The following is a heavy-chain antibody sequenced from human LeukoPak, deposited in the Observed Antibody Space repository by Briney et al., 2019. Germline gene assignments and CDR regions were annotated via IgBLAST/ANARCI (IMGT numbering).Heavy chain of an antibody. CDR3: ARGRYSGSYLLDY. CDR2: ISSSSTYR. J-gene: IGHJ4*02. D-gene: IGHD1-26*01. Sequence: GGPLRLSCAASGFTFSSYAMHWVRQAPGKGLEWVSSISSSSTYRYYAASVRGRFTISRDNAKNSLYLQMNSLRAEDTALYYCARGRYSGSYLLDYWGQGTLVTVSS. V-gene: IGHV3-21*01. CDR1: GFTFSSYA.